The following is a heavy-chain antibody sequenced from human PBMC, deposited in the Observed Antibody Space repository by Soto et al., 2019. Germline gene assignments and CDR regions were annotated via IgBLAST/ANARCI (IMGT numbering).Heavy chain of an antibody. Sequence: ASVKVYCKASCYTFTSYGISWVRQAPGQGLEWMGWISAYNGNTNYAQKLQGRVTMTTDTSTSTAYMELRSLRSDDTAVYYCARVSYYYDSSGYYSPYYYYGMDVWGQGTTVTVSS. D-gene: IGHD3-22*01. CDR1: CYTFTSYG. CDR2: ISAYNGNT. J-gene: IGHJ6*02. V-gene: IGHV1-18*04. CDR3: ARVSYYYDSSGYYSPYYYYGMDV.